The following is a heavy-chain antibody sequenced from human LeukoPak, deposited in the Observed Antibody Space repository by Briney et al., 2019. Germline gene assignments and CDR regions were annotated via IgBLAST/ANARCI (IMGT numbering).Heavy chain of an antibody. J-gene: IGHJ3*02. CDR2: ISAYNGNT. CDR3: ARARLWFGELYDAFDI. CDR1: GYTFTSYG. V-gene: IGHV1-18*01. Sequence: ASVKVSCKASGYTFTSYGISWVRQAPGQGLEWMGWISAYNGNTNYAQKLQGRVIMTTDTSTSTAYMELRSLRSDDTAVYYCARARLWFGELYDAFDIWGQGTMVTVSS. D-gene: IGHD3-10*01.